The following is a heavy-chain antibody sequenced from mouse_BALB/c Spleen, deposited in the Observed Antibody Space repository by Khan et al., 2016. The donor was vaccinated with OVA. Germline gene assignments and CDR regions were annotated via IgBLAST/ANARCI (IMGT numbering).Heavy chain of an antibody. D-gene: IGHD4-1*01. Sequence: EVQLVESGGDLVKPGGSLKLSCAASGFTFSSYSMSWVRQTPDKRLEWVATISSDGDYTYYQDSVKGRFTISRDNAKNTLYLQMSSLKSEDSAMYYGASHLTGSFAYWGQGTLVTVSA. CDR2: ISSDGDYT. J-gene: IGHJ3*01. V-gene: IGHV5-6*01. CDR3: ASHLTGSFAY. CDR1: GFTFSSYS.